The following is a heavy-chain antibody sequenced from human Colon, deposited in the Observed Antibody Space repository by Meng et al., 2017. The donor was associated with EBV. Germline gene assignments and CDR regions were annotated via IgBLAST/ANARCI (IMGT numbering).Heavy chain of an antibody. D-gene: IGHD1-26*01. J-gene: IGHJ4*02. CDR1: GVSISSNIR. V-gene: IGHV4-4*02. CDR3: ARGKQDAWELLAY. CDR2: IDDSGST. Sequence: KGPGPGLVKPSGTLSLPCGVAGVSISSNIRWTWVRQPPGKGLEWIGDIDDSGSTNYNPSLNSRISISLDKSKNHFSLKVNSVTAADTAVYYCARGKQDAWELLAYWGQGALVTVSS.